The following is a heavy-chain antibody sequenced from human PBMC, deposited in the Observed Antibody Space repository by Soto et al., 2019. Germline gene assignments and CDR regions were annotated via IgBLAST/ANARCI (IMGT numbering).Heavy chain of an antibody. CDR3: AKDDAVTGYYYYYGMDV. CDR1: GFTFSSYA. D-gene: IGHD4-17*01. CDR2: ISGSGGST. V-gene: IGHV3-23*01. Sequence: GGSLRLSCSASGFTFSSYAMSWGRQAPGKGLEWVSAISGSGGSTYYADSVKGRFTISRDNSKNTLYLQMNSLRAEDTAVYYCAKDDAVTGYYYYYGMDVWGQGTTVTVSS. J-gene: IGHJ6*02.